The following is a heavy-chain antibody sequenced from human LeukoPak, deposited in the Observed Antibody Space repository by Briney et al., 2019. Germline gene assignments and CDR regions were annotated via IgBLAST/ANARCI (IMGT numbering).Heavy chain of an antibody. J-gene: IGHJ4*02. D-gene: IGHD3-10*01. V-gene: IGHV3-21*01. CDR2: ITSSSSYI. CDR3: ASFSTSGVIGDY. CDR1: GFTFSSYS. Sequence: GGSLRLSCAASGFTFSSYSMNWVRQAPGKGLEWISSITSSSSYIYYADSVKGRFTISRDNAKNSLYLQISSLTAEDTAVYYCASFSTSGVIGDYWGQGTLVTVSS.